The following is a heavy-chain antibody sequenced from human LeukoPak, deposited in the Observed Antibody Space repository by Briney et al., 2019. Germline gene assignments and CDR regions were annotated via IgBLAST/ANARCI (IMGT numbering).Heavy chain of an antibody. J-gene: IGHJ4*02. V-gene: IGHV3-21*06. CDR2: ISSSSSFK. CDR1: GFSFSTYA. CDR3: ARDKGDYYFDY. Sequence: GGSLRLSCAASGFSFSTYAMHWVRQAPGKGLEWVSYISSSSSFKKYADSLKGRFTISRDNAKNLLSLQMNSLRAGDTAVYYCARDKGDYYFDYWGQGTLVTVSS. D-gene: IGHD3-3*01.